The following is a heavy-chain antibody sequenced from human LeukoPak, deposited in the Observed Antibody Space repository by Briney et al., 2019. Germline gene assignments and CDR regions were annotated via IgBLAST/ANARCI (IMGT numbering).Heavy chain of an antibody. CDR2: IRYDGSKK. D-gene: IGHD5-18*01. CDR1: GFIFSGYD. CDR3: ARRGGDSYGQETHYFDY. V-gene: IGHV3-30*02. J-gene: IGHJ4*02. Sequence: GGSLTIPCTASGFIFSGYDMHWVRQAPGKGLEWVAFIRYDGSKKFYADSVKGRFTISRDNSKNTPFLEVNGLRAVDTAVYYCARRGGDSYGQETHYFDYWGQGTLVTVSS.